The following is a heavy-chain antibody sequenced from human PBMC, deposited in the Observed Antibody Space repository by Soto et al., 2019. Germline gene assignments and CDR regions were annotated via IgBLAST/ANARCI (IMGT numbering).Heavy chain of an antibody. V-gene: IGHV4-34*01. Sequence: SETLSLTCAVYGGSFSGYCWSWIRQPPGKGLEWIGEINHSGSTNYNPSLKSRVTISVDTSKNQFSLKLSSVTAADTAVYYCASVVGAVAGRLDYWGQGTLVTVSS. CDR1: GGSFSGYC. CDR2: INHSGST. D-gene: IGHD6-19*01. CDR3: ASVVGAVAGRLDY. J-gene: IGHJ4*02.